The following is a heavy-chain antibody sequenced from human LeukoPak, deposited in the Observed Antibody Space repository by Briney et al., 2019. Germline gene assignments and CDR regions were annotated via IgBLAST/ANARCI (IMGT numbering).Heavy chain of an antibody. D-gene: IGHD6-13*01. CDR2: INHSGST. J-gene: IGHJ4*02. CDR3: ARLQQQLRNRAGLDY. V-gene: IGHV4-39*07. Sequence: SETLSLTCTVSGGSISSGGYYWSWIRQPPGKGLEWIGEINHSGSTNYNPSLKSRVTISVDTSKNQFSLKLSSVTAADTAVYYCARLQQQLRNRAGLDYWGQGTLVTVSS. CDR1: GGSISSGGYY.